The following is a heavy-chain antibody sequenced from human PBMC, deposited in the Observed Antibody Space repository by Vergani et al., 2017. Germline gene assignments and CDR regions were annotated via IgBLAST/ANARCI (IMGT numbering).Heavy chain of an antibody. CDR2: ISPGASTV. D-gene: IGHD1-14*01. V-gene: IGHV3-11*04. Sequence: LEESGGGSVKPGGSLRLSCAASGFKFSDHYMSWIRQAPGKGLEWVSHISPGASTVSYTDSVTGRFTVSRDNDNNSLTLDMTTLRVEDTAVYYCAKNPGISTPRHYYAMNVWGQGTTFTVSS. J-gene: IGHJ6*02. CDR1: GFKFSDHY. CDR3: AKNPGISTPRHYYAMNV.